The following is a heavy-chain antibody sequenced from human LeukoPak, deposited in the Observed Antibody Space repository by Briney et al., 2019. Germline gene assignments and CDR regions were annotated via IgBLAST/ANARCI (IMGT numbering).Heavy chain of an antibody. CDR3: ARVGPGYTYVYGAPYYFDS. CDR2: INSDGSRT. V-gene: IGHV3-74*01. Sequence: GGSLRLSCAASGFTFSSYWMHWVRQAPGKGLVWVSRINSDGSRTTYADSVKGRFTISRHNSGNTLYLQMNSLRAEDTAVYYCARVGPGYTYVYGAPYYFDSWGQGTLVTVSS. D-gene: IGHD5-18*01. CDR1: GFTFSSYW. J-gene: IGHJ4*02.